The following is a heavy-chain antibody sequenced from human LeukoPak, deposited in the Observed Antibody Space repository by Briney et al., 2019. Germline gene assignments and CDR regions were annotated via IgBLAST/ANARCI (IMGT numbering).Heavy chain of an antibody. J-gene: IGHJ4*02. V-gene: IGHV1-24*01. CDR1: GYTLTELS. D-gene: IGHD3-10*01. CDR2: FAPEDGET. Sequence: GASVKVSCKVSGYTLTELSIHWVRQAPGKGLEWMGSFAPEDGETIYSQKFQGRVTMTEDTSTDTVYMELSSLSSDDTDVYHCATDPNYYGSGSLDYWGQGTLVNVSS. CDR3: ATDPNYYGSGSLDY.